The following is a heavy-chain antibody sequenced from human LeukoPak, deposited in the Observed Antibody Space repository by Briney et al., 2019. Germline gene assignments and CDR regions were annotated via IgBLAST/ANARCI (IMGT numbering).Heavy chain of an antibody. CDR1: GYSISSGYY. J-gene: IGHJ4*02. Sequence: PSETLSLTCTVSGYSISSGYYWGWIRQPPGKGLEWIGSIYRTGNTFYNPSLKSRVTISVDTSRNQFSLNLSSVTAADTAVYYCARVAYYDNTGYYYNFDYWGQGTLVTVSS. V-gene: IGHV4-38-2*02. D-gene: IGHD3-22*01. CDR3: ARVAYYDNTGYYYNFDY. CDR2: IYRTGNT.